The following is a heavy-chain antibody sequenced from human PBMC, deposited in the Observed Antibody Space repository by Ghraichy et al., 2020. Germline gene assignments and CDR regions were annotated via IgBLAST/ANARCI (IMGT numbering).Heavy chain of an antibody. Sequence: SETLSLTCTVSGGSISSGGYYWSWIRQHPGKGLEWIGYIYYSGSTYYNPSLKSRVTISVDTSKNQFSLKLSSVTVADTAVYYCARVGRGMVNTFDYWGQGTLVTVSS. CDR3: ARVGRGMVNTFDY. CDR1: GGSISSGGYY. D-gene: IGHD5-18*01. J-gene: IGHJ4*02. CDR2: IYYSGST. V-gene: IGHV4-31*03.